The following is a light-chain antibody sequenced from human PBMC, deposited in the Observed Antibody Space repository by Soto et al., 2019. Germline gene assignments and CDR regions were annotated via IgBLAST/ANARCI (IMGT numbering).Light chain of an antibody. CDR1: QSLLHSNGYNY. V-gene: IGKV2-28*01. Sequence: ILLTRSQLSLPCTPVEPASISCRPSQSLLHSNGYNYLEWYLQKPGQYPQLLIYLGANRASGVPDRLSGSRSGTDVTLKISRVEAQDVVVYYCMQDLQTPWTFGQGAKVDIK. J-gene: IGKJ1*01. CDR2: LGA. CDR3: MQDLQTPWT.